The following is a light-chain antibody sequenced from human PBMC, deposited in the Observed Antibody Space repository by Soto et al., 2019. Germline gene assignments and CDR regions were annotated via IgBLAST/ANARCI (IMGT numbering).Light chain of an antibody. CDR3: QQYGSSPRT. V-gene: IGKV3-20*01. CDR2: GAS. CDR1: QSVSSNF. Sequence: VMTQSPESLAVSMGERATLSCRASQSVSSNFLAWYQQKPGQAPRLLIYGASKRATGIPDRFSGSGSGTDFTLTISRLEPEDFAVYYCQQYGSSPRTFGQGTKVDIK. J-gene: IGKJ1*01.